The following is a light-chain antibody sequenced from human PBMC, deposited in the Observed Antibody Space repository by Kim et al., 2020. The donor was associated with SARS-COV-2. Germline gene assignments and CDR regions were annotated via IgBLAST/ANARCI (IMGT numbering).Light chain of an antibody. CDR3: QLYNSYLAT. CDR2: DAS. CDR1: KSVNDW. Sequence: GDRVTITCLTSKSVNDWLAWYQQKSGKAPKLLIYDASSLESGVPSRFSGSGYGTEFTLTISSLQPDDLATYYCQLYNSYLATFGTGTKVDIK. J-gene: IGKJ1*01. V-gene: IGKV1-5*01.